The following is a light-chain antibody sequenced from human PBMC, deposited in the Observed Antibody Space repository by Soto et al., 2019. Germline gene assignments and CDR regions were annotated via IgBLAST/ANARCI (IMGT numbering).Light chain of an antibody. J-gene: IGKJ1*01. CDR1: QSLLNPNGNNY. CDR3: MQTLQFPWT. V-gene: IGKV2-28*01. Sequence: DIVMTQSPLSLSVTPGEPASISCRSSQSLLNPNGNNYLDWYLRKPGQSPQLLIYLGSNRASGVHDRFHVIGSGTDFTLTISRVEAEDVGVYYCMQTLQFPWTFGQGTKVEI. CDR2: LGS.